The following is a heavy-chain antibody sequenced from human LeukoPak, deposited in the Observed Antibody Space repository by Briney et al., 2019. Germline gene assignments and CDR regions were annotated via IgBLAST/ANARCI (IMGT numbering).Heavy chain of an antibody. D-gene: IGHD3-10*01. J-gene: IGHJ4*02. CDR3: ARHVRLLWFGELFEGSYFDY. Sequence: SETLSLTCAVYGGSFSGYYWSWIRQPPGKGLEWIGEINHSGSTNYNPSLKSRATISVDTSKNQFSLKLSSVTAADTAVYYCARHVRLLWFGELFEGSYFDYWGQGTLVTVSS. CDR2: INHSGST. V-gene: IGHV4-34*01. CDR1: GGSFSGYY.